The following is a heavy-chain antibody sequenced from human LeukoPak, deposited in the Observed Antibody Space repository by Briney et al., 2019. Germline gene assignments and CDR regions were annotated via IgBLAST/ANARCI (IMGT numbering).Heavy chain of an antibody. V-gene: IGHV4-39*01. CDR1: SGSISRDVYY. D-gene: IGHD3-22*01. J-gene: IGHJ4*02. Sequence: SETLSLTCTVSSGSISRDVYYWVWMRQPPGRGLEWIGTIYYSGTTYHNPSLKSRFTISVDTSKNHFPLKLNSVTAADTAVYYCARLAGYYYDSSGHPKPSSLIDFWGQGTLVTVSS. CDR2: IYYSGTT. CDR3: ARLAGYYYDSSGHPKPSSLIDF.